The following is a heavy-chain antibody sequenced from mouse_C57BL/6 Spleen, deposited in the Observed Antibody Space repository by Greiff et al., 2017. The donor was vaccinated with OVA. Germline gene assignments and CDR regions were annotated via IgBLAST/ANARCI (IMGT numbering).Heavy chain of an antibody. CDR2: ISDGGSYT. V-gene: IGHV5-4*01. CDR3: ARDQTTVDYFDY. J-gene: IGHJ2*01. CDR1: GFTFSSYA. Sequence: EVKLMESGGGLVKPGGSLKLSCAASGFTFSSYAMSWVRQTPEKRLEWVATISDGGSYTYYPDNVKGRFTISRDNAKNNLYLQMSHLKSEDTAMYYCARDQTTVDYFDYWGQGTTLTVSS. D-gene: IGHD1-1*01.